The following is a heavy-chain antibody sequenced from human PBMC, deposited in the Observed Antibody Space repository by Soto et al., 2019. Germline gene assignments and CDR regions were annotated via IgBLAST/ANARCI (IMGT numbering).Heavy chain of an antibody. CDR2: IYHSGST. V-gene: IGHV4-4*02. CDR3: ASLGYCSGADCHGTR. J-gene: IGHJ4*01. CDR1: GGSVSSNNW. Sequence: SETLSLTCVVSGGSVSSNNWWSWVRQPPGQGLEWIGEIYHSGSTNYNPSLKSRVTISVDKFNNQFSLKLSSVTAADTAVYFCASLGYCSGADCHGTRWGQGTLVTVSS. D-gene: IGHD2-8*02.